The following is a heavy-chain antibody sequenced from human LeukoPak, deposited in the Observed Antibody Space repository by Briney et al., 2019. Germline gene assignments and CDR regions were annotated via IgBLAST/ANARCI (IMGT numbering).Heavy chain of an antibody. V-gene: IGHV1-46*01. CDR3: ARDAIVKGATFDP. J-gene: IGHJ5*02. CDR1: GYTFTSYY. Sequence: ASVKVSCKASGYTFTSYYMHWVRQAPGQGLEWMGIINPSGGSTSYARKFQGRVTMTRDMSTSTVYMELSSLRSEDTAVYYCARDAIVKGATFDPWGQGTLVTVSS. CDR2: INPSGGST. D-gene: IGHD3-22*01.